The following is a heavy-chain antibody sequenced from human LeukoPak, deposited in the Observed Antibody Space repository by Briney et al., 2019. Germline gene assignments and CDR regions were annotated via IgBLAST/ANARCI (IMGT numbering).Heavy chain of an antibody. CDR3: ARGDYYDSSGSVGVY. CDR1: GFTASSNY. CDR2: ISSSGSTI. Sequence: GGSLRLSCAASGFTASSNYMSWIRQAPGKGLEWVSYISSSGSTIYYADSVKGRFTISRDNAKNSLYLQMNSLRAEDTAVYYCARGDYYDSSGSVGVYWGQGTLVTVSS. D-gene: IGHD3-22*01. V-gene: IGHV3-11*01. J-gene: IGHJ4*02.